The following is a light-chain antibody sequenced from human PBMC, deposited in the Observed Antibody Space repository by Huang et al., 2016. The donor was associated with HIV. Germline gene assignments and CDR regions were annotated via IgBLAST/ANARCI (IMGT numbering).Light chain of an antibody. V-gene: IGKV3-20*01. CDR2: GAS. CDR1: QSGSSSY. CDR3: QQYDNSLFMYT. J-gene: IGKJ2*01. Sequence: EIVLTQSPGTLSLSPGERATLSCRASQSGSSSYLAWYQAKPGQAPRLLIYGASSRATGIPDRFSGSGSGTDFTLTISRLEPEDFAVYYCQQYDNSLFMYTFGQGTKLEIK.